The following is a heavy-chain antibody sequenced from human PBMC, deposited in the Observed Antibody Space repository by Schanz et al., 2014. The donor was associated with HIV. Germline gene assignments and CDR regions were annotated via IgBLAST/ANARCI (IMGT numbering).Heavy chain of an antibody. CDR2: IVHDGSNE. Sequence: QVQLVESGGGAVQPGRSLRLSCAASGFVFSSFGLHWVRQAPGNGLEWVAGIVHDGSNEYYGDSVKGRFTISRDNSKNTVYLQMNSLRAEDTAVYYCAKGQRGIVRGDIDYWGQGTLVTVSS. V-gene: IGHV3-33*06. CDR1: GFVFSSFG. J-gene: IGHJ4*02. CDR3: AKGQRGIVRGDIDY. D-gene: IGHD3-10*01.